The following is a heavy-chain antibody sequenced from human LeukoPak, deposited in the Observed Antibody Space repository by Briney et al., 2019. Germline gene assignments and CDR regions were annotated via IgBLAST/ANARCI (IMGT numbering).Heavy chain of an antibody. V-gene: IGHV3-74*01. J-gene: IGHJ4*02. Sequence: TGGSLRLSCAASGFTFSSYWMHWVRQAPGKGLVWVSRINSDGSSTSYADSVKGRFTISRDNAKNTLSLQMNSLRAEDTAVYYCAGGGVYSSSPFDYWGQGTLVTVSS. CDR2: INSDGSST. CDR3: AGGGVYSSSPFDY. CDR1: GFTFSSYW. D-gene: IGHD6-6*01.